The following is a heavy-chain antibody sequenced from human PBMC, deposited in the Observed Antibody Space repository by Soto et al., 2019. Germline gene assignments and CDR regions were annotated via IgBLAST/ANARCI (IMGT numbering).Heavy chain of an antibody. CDR1: GYPVTAYY. Sequence: QLHLVQSGAVVKKPGASVTVSCSASGYPVTAYYMHWVRQAPGRGLEWMGGINPATGAAKYTQTFQGRVTMTRDTSTSTVFMELSRLTSEDTAVFYCARGGGVGVAGSAAFDMWGQGTVVTVSS. CDR2: INPATGAA. D-gene: IGHD3-3*01. J-gene: IGHJ3*02. V-gene: IGHV1-2*02. CDR3: ARGGGVGVAGSAAFDM.